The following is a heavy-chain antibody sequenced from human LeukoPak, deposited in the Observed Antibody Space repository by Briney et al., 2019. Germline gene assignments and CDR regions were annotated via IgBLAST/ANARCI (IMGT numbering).Heavy chain of an antibody. CDR1: GFTFSRLC. CDR3: IILTLVTAPRHYMDV. Sequence: PGGSVRLSCAASGFTFSRLCMTWVRQARGKGLEGGANIHPHGSQEYYVDSVKGRFTLSSDNDKHSLYFQMDSLRAEDTAVYYCIILTLVTAPRHYMDVWGKGTTVTVSS. J-gene: IGHJ6*03. V-gene: IGHV3-7*01. CDR2: IHPHGSQE. D-gene: IGHD2-21*02.